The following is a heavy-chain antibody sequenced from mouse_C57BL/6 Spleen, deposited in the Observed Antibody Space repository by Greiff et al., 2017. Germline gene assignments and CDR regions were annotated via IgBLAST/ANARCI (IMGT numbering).Heavy chain of an antibody. Sequence: QVQLQQSGAELVKPGASVKISCKASGYAFSSYWMNWVKQRPGKGLEWIGQIYPGDGDTNYNGKFKGKATLTADKSSSTAYMQLSSLTSEDSAVYFCARGELGGAWFAYWGQGTLVTVSA. CDR1: GYAFSSYW. CDR2: IYPGDGDT. D-gene: IGHD4-1*01. J-gene: IGHJ3*01. V-gene: IGHV1-80*01. CDR3: ARGELGGAWFAY.